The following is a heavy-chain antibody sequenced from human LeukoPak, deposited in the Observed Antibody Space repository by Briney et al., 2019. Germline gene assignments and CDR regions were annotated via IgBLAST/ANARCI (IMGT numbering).Heavy chain of an antibody. CDR2: ISAYNGNT. Sequence: ASVKASCKASGYTFTSYGISWVRQAPGQGLEWMGWISAYNGNTNYAQKLQGRVTMTTDTSTSTAYMELRSLRSDDTAVYYCARDRAVTMVRGVIGLFFDYWGQGTLVTVSS. CDR1: GYTFTSYG. V-gene: IGHV1-18*01. J-gene: IGHJ4*02. D-gene: IGHD3-10*01. CDR3: ARDRAVTMVRGVIGLFFDY.